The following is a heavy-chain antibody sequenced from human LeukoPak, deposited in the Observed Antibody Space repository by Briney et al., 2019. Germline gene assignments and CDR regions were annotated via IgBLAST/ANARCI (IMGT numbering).Heavy chain of an antibody. CDR2: IIPIFGTA. CDR3: APTGQDCSSTSCYSWFDP. Sequence: SVKVSCKASGGTFSSYAISWVRQAPGQGLEWMGGIIPIFGTANYAQKFQGRVTITADESTSTAYMELSSLRSEDTAVYYCAPTGQDCSSTSCYSWFDPWGQGTLGTVSS. J-gene: IGHJ5*02. V-gene: IGHV1-69*13. D-gene: IGHD2-2*02. CDR1: GGTFSSYA.